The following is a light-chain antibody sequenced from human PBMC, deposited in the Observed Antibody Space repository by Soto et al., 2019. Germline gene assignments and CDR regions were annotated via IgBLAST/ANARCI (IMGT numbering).Light chain of an antibody. J-gene: IGKJ4*01. V-gene: IGKV3-20*01. CDR2: ATS. CDR1: QSISRSD. Sequence: PGESATLSCMASQSISRSDLAWYQHRPGQSPRLLIYATSSRATGIPDRFTGGGAGTGFTLTISRLEPEDSAVYYCQQYGSSPTFGGGTKVDIK. CDR3: QQYGSSPT.